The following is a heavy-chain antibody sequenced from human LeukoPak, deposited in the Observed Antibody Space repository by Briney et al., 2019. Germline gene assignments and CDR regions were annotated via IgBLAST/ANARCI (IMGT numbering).Heavy chain of an antibody. V-gene: IGHV3-48*02. Sequence: PGGSLRLSCVVSGFTLSSYSMNWVRQPPGKGLECVAHISRSGENVQYADSVKGRFTISRDITKNSLYLQMNSLRDEDTAVYYCAKDEGRPEYWGQGTLVTVSS. CDR2: ISRSGENV. CDR1: GFTLSSYS. CDR3: AKDEGRPEY. J-gene: IGHJ4*02.